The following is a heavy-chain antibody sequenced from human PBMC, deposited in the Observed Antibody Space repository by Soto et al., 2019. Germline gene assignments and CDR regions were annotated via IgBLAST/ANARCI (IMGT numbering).Heavy chain of an antibody. CDR1: GGTFSSYA. Sequence: QVQLVQSGAEVKKPGSSVKVSYKASGGTFSSYAISWVRQAPGQGLEWMGGIIPIFGTANYAQKFQGRVTITADESTSTAYMELSSLRSEDTAVYYCARAPGPILTGGDWFDPWGQGTLVTVSS. D-gene: IGHD3-9*01. V-gene: IGHV1-69*12. CDR3: ARAPGPILTGGDWFDP. CDR2: IIPIFGTA. J-gene: IGHJ5*02.